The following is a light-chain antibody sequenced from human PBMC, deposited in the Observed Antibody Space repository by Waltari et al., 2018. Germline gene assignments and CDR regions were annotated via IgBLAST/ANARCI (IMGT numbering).Light chain of an antibody. Sequence: EIVLTQSPGTLSLSPGERVTLSCRASQSVGRNLVWYPQKPAQAPGLLPYGASLRATGNPDRFSGSGSGTAFSLPISRLEPQDFAVYYCQHYVRLPVTFGQGTKVEIK. CDR2: GAS. CDR3: QHYVRLPVT. J-gene: IGKJ1*01. CDR1: QSVGRN. V-gene: IGKV3-20*01.